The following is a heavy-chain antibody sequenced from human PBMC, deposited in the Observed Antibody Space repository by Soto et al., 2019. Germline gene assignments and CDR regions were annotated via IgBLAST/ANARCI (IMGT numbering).Heavy chain of an antibody. CDR3: ARDDRFLEFYGMDV. Sequence: EVQLVESGGGLVKPGGSLRLSCAASGFTFSSYSMNWVRQAPGKGLEWVSSISSSSYIYYADSVKGRFTISRDNAKNSLYLQMNSLRAEDTAVYYCARDDRFLEFYGMDVWGQGTTVTVSS. V-gene: IGHV3-21*01. CDR2: ISSSSYI. D-gene: IGHD3-3*01. CDR1: GFTFSSYS. J-gene: IGHJ6*02.